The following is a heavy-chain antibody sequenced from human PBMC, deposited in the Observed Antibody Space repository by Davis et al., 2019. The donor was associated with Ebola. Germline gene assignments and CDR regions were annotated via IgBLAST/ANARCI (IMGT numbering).Heavy chain of an antibody. D-gene: IGHD3-3*01. Sequence: SETLSLTCTVSGGSISSSSYYWGWIRQPPGKGLEWIGSIYYSGGPYYNPSLKSRVTISVDTSKNQFSLKLSSVTAADTAVYYCARQKGYDFWSGYYTLNWFDPWGQGTLVTVSS. V-gene: IGHV4-39*01. CDR3: ARQKGYDFWSGYYTLNWFDP. CDR2: IYYSGGP. J-gene: IGHJ5*02. CDR1: GGSISSSSYY.